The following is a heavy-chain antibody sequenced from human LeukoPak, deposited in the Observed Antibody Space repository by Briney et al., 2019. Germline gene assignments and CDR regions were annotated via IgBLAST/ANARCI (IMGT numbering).Heavy chain of an antibody. CDR2: IYSGGST. Sequence: GGSLRLSCAASGFTVSSNYMSWVRQAPGKGLEWVSVIYSGGSTYYADSVKGRFTISRDNAKNSLYLQMNSLRAEDTAVYYCARDPSTHFWSGYHFDYWGQGTLVTVSS. D-gene: IGHD3-3*02. V-gene: IGHV3-66*01. J-gene: IGHJ4*02. CDR1: GFTVSSNY. CDR3: ARDPSTHFWSGYHFDY.